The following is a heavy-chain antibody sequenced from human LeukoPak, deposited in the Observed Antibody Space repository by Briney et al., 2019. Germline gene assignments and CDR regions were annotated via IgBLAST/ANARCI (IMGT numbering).Heavy chain of an antibody. D-gene: IGHD1-26*01. J-gene: IGHJ4*02. CDR3: ASEWELLEYYFDY. CDR1: GFTFSSYA. CDR2: ISYDGSNK. V-gene: IGHV3-30-3*01. Sequence: GRSLRLSCAASGFTFSSYAMHWVRQAPGKGLEWVAVISYDGSNKYYADSVKGRFTISRDNSKNTLYLQMNSLRAEDTAVYYCASEWELLEYYFDYWGQGTLVTVSS.